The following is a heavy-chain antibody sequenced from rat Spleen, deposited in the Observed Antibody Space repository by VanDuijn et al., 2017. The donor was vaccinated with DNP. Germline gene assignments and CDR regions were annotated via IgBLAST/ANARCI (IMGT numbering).Heavy chain of an antibody. J-gene: IGHJ1*01. D-gene: IGHD1-2*01. CDR1: GFTFSDYY. CDR3: AKGTSSYYWYFDF. V-gene: IGHV5-20*01. Sequence: EVHLVESGGGLVQPGRSLKLSCAASGFTFSDYYMAWVRQAPTKGLEWVAYISYDGGHSDYGDSVKGRFTISRDNAKSTLYLQMNSLRSEDMATYYCAKGTSSYYWYFDFWGPGTMVTVSS. CDR2: ISYDGGHS.